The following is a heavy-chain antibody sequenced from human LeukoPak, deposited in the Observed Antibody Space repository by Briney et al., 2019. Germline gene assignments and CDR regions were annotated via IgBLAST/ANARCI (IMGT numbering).Heavy chain of an antibody. CDR3: ARGTYYYGSGSYSRWFDP. V-gene: IGHV4-59*12. CDR1: GGSISSYY. CDR2: IYYSGST. Sequence: SETLSLTCTVSGGSISSYYWSWIRQPPGKGLEWIGYIYYSGSTNYNPSLKSRVTISVDTSKNQFSLKLSSVTAADTAVYYCARGTYYYGSGSYSRWFDPWGQGTLVTVSS. D-gene: IGHD3-10*01. J-gene: IGHJ5*02.